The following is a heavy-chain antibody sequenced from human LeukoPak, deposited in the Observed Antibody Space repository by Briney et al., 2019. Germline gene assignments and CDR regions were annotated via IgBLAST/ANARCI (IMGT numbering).Heavy chain of an antibody. Sequence: PSETLSLTCTVSGGSISSSSYYWGWIRQPPGKGLEWIGSIYYSGSTYYNPSLKSRVTISVDTSKNQFSLKLSSVTAADTAVYYCASATPRDYYDSSGYYSDAFDIWGQGTMVTVSS. CDR3: ASATPRDYYDSSGYYSDAFDI. CDR1: GGSISSSSYY. J-gene: IGHJ3*02. D-gene: IGHD3-22*01. CDR2: IYYSGST. V-gene: IGHV4-39*01.